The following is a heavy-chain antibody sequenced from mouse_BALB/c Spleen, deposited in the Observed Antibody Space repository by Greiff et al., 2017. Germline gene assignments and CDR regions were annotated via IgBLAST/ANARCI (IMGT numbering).Heavy chain of an antibody. Sequence: DVQLVESGGGLVKPGGSLKLSCAASGFTFSDYYMYWVRQTPEKRLEWVATISDGGSYTYYPDSVKGRFTISRDNAKNNLYLQMSSLKSEDTAMYYCAREKGYGSYAMDYWGQGTSVTVSS. J-gene: IGHJ4*01. CDR1: GFTFSDYY. D-gene: IGHD2-10*02. CDR2: ISDGGSYT. CDR3: AREKGYGSYAMDY. V-gene: IGHV5-4*02.